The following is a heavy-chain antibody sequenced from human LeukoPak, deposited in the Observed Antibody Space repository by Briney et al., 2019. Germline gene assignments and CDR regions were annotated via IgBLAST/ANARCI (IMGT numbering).Heavy chain of an antibody. J-gene: IGHJ4*02. CDR3: ARDRVASSWYSGLPDY. D-gene: IGHD6-13*01. CDR1: GGTFSSYA. V-gene: IGHV1-69*05. CDR2: IIPISGTA. Sequence: GASVKVSCKASGGTFSSYAISWVRQAPGQGLEWMGRIIPISGTANYAQKFQGRVTITTDESTSTAYMELSSRRSEDTAVYYCARDRVASSWYSGLPDYWGQGTLVTVSS.